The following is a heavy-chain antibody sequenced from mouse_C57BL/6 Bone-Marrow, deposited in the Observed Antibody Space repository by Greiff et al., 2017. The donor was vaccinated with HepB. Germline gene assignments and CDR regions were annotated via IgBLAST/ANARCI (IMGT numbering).Heavy chain of an antibody. Sequence: QVQLQQSGAELVKPGASVKLSCKASGYTFTSYWMHWVKQRPGQGLEWIGMIHPNSGSTNYNEKFKSKATLTVDKSSSTAYMQLSSLTSEDSAVYYCARYYSNYLWYFDVWGTGTTVTVSS. CDR2: IHPNSGST. CDR1: GYTFTSYW. J-gene: IGHJ1*03. D-gene: IGHD2-5*01. V-gene: IGHV1-64*01. CDR3: ARYYSNYLWYFDV.